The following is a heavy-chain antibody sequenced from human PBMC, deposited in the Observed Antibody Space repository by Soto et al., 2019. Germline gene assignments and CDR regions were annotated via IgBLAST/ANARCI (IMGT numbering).Heavy chain of an antibody. CDR1: GYTFTSYG. Sequence: APVKVSCKASGYTFTSYGISWVRQAPGQGLEWMGWISAYNGNTNYAQKLQGRVTMTTDTSTSTAYMELRSLRSDDTAVYYCARVPLPYSSGWYRVFDYWGQGTLLTVSS. CDR2: ISAYNGNT. CDR3: ARVPLPYSSGWYRVFDY. D-gene: IGHD6-19*01. V-gene: IGHV1-18*04. J-gene: IGHJ4*02.